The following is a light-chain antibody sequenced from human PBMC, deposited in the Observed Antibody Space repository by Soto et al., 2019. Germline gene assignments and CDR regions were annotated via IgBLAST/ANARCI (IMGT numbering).Light chain of an antibody. J-gene: IGKJ2*01. V-gene: IGKV1-6*01. CDR2: GAS. CDR3: LHDYIPPYT. Sequence: AIQMTQSPSSLSASVGDRVTITCRASQGIRNDLGWYQQKPGKAPKLLIYGASSLQSGVPSRFSASGSGTDFTLTISSRQPVDSETYYFLHDYIPPYTFGQGTNLEIK. CDR1: QGIRND.